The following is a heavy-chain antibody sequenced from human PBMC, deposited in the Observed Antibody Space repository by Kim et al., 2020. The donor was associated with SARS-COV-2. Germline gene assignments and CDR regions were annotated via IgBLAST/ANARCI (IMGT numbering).Heavy chain of an antibody. J-gene: IGHJ4*02. CDR2: IIPIFGTA. CDR1: GGTFSSYA. Sequence: SVKVSCKASGGTFSSYAISWVRQAPGQGLEWMGGIIPIFGTANYAPKFQGRVTITADESTSTAYMELSSLRSEDTAVYYCARDPGWDYYGSSGYYRDYWGQGTRVTVSS. CDR3: ARDPGWDYYGSSGYYRDY. D-gene: IGHD3-22*01. V-gene: IGHV1-69*13.